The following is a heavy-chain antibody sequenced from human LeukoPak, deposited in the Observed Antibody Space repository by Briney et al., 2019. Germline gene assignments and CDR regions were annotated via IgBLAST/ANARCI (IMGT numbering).Heavy chain of an antibody. V-gene: IGHV3-23*01. J-gene: IGHJ4*02. CDR3: TRDHDYPQDQFDY. CDR1: GFTFTSYA. CDR2: IEATGVAT. Sequence: PGGSLRLSCIASGFTFTSYAMSWVRQAPGKGLEWVSAIEATGVATWYPDSMRGRFTMSRDKSKNTVYLQMNNLRVEDTALYYCTRDHDYPQDQFDYWGQGTLVTVSS. D-gene: IGHD4-11*01.